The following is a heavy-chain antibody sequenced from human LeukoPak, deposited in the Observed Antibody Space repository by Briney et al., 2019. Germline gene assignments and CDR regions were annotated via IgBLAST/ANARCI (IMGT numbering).Heavy chain of an antibody. V-gene: IGHV1-2*02. CDR3: ARAGWGYSSSWDYYYYMDV. Sequence: ASVKVSCKASGCTFSSYAINWVRQATGQGLEWMGWMNPNSGDTNHAQTFQGRVTMTRDTSISTAYMELSRLRSDDTAVYYCARAGWGYSSSWDYYYYMDVWGKGTTVTVSS. D-gene: IGHD6-13*01. CDR2: MNPNSGDT. J-gene: IGHJ6*03. CDR1: GCTFSSYA.